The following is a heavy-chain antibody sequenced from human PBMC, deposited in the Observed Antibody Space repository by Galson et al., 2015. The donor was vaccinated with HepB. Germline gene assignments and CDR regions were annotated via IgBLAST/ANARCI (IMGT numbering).Heavy chain of an antibody. J-gene: IGHJ4*02. CDR1: GYTFTSYG. CDR2: ISAYNGNT. Sequence: SVKVSCKASGYTFTSYGISWVRQAPGQGLEWMGWISAYNGNTNYAQKLQGRVTMTTDTSTSTAYMELRSLRSDDTAVYYCARDRGRYFDWYTREPFDYWGQGTLFTVSS. V-gene: IGHV1-18*01. CDR3: ARDRGRYFDWYTREPFDY. D-gene: IGHD3-9*01.